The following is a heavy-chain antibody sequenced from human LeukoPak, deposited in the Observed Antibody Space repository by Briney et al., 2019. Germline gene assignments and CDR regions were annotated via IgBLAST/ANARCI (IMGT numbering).Heavy chain of an antibody. CDR3: TRPSYDSSVSGVVY. D-gene: IGHD3-22*01. J-gene: IGHJ4*02. CDR2: IRSKANSYAT. V-gene: IGHV3-73*01. Sequence: AGGSLKLSCATSGFTFSGSAIHWVRQASGKGLEWVGRIRSKANSYATTDVASVRGRFSTSRDDSKNTAYLQMNSLKTEDTAVYYCTRPSYDSSVSGVVYWGQGTLVTVSS. CDR1: GFTFSGSA.